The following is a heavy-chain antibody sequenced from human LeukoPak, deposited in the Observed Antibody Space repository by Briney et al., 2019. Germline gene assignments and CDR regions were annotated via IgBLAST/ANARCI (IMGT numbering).Heavy chain of an antibody. CDR1: GFTFSSYA. CDR2: ISGSGGST. D-gene: IGHD3-10*01. Sequence: GGSLRLSCAASGFTFSSYAMSWVRQAPGKGLEWVSAISGSGGSTYYADSVKGRFTISRDNSKNTLYLQMNSLRAEDTAVYYCAKCEGFGELSCPFDYWGQGTLVTVSS. V-gene: IGHV3-23*01. J-gene: IGHJ4*02. CDR3: AKCEGFGELSCPFDY.